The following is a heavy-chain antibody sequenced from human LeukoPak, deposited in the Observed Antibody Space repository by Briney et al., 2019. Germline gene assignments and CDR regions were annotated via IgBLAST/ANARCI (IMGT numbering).Heavy chain of an antibody. V-gene: IGHV3-7*05. Sequence: DPGGSLRLSCSASGFTFRKYWMTWVRQAPGKGLEWVAHINDDGSEQNYVGSVKGRFTISRDNGKNSVYMQMNSLRAEDTAVYYCARDIGYKAFDYWGQGTLVSVSS. CDR3: ARDIGYKAFDY. CDR1: GFTFRKYW. D-gene: IGHD5-24*01. J-gene: IGHJ4*02. CDR2: INDDGSEQ.